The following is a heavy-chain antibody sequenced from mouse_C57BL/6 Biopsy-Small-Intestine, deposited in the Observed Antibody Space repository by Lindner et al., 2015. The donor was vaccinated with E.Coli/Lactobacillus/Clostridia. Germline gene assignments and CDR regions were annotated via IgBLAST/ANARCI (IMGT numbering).Heavy chain of an antibody. CDR1: GYSFTDYY. Sequence: VQLQESGPELVKPGASVKISCKASGYSFTDYYMHWVKQSHGNILDWIGFIYPYNGVSSYNQKFKGKATLTVDKSSSTAYMELRSLTSEDSAVYYCARNYGSRGYFDVWGTGTTVTVSS. CDR2: IYPYNGVS. D-gene: IGHD1-1*01. J-gene: IGHJ1*03. CDR3: ARNYGSRGYFDV. V-gene: IGHV1-31*01.